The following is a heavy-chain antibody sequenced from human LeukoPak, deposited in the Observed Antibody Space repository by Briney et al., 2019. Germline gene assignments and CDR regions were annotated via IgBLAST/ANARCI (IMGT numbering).Heavy chain of an antibody. D-gene: IGHD1-1*01. J-gene: IGHJ4*02. CDR1: GFPFSSYA. V-gene: IGHV3-23*01. Sequence: GGSLRLPCAPPGFPFSSYAMSWVRQAPGKGLEWVSAISGSGGSTYYADSVKGRFTISRDNSKNTLYLQMNSLRAEDTAVYYCAKDQSNWNEGFDYWGQGTLVTVSS. CDR2: ISGSGGST. CDR3: AKDQSNWNEGFDY.